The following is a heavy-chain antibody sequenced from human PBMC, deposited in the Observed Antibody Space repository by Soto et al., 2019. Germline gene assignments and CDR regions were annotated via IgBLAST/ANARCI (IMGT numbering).Heavy chain of an antibody. CDR2: ISWNSDTI. D-gene: IGHD4-17*01. Sequence: EVQLVESGGGLVQPGRSLRLSCAASGFTFDDYAMHWVRQAPGKGLEWVSAISWNSDTIGYADSVKDRFTISRDNAKNSLYLQMNSLRPEDTALYYCAKSPYGDYERYLDYWGQGTLVTVSS. V-gene: IGHV3-9*01. J-gene: IGHJ4*02. CDR1: GFTFDDYA. CDR3: AKSPYGDYERYLDY.